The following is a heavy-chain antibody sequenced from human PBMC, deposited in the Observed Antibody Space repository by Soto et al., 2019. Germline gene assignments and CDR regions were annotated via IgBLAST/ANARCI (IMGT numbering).Heavy chain of an antibody. J-gene: IGHJ5*02. CDR3: AKDQSSVYYVRVNWFGP. CDR2: VSASGGST. D-gene: IGHD3-10*02. Sequence: EVQVLESGGGLVQPGGSLRLSCAAAGFIFSTYAMSWVRQAPGKGLEWVSAVSASGGSTYYADSVKGRFTISRDNSKKTVYLQMNSLRAEDTAVYYCAKDQSSVYYVRVNWFGPWGQGTLVTVSS. V-gene: IGHV3-23*01. CDR1: GFIFSTYA.